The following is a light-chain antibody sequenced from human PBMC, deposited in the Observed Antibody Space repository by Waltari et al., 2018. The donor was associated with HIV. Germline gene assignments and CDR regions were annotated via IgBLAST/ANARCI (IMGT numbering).Light chain of an antibody. Sequence: EIVMTQSPATLSVSPGESANLSCRASQSLANNLAWYQQKLGQAPSLLIYGASIRATGVPARVSGSGFGTEFTLTISSLQSEDFAVYYCQLYNNWPPLYTFGQGTKLEIK. V-gene: IGKV3-15*01. CDR3: QLYNNWPPLYT. CDR2: GAS. J-gene: IGKJ2*01. CDR1: QSLANN.